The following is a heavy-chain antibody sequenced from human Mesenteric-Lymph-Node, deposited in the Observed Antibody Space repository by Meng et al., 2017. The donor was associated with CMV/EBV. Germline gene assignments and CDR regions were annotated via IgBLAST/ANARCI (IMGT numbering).Heavy chain of an antibody. V-gene: IGHV1-2*02. Sequence: SGSTFTGYYMPWVRQAPGQGLEWMGWINPNSGGTNYAQKFQGRVTMTRDTSISTAYMELSRLRSDDTAVYYCARDPGTGVVPAAFDYWGQGTLVTVSS. CDR3: ARDPGTGVVPAAFDY. D-gene: IGHD2-2*01. CDR2: INPNSGGT. J-gene: IGHJ4*02. CDR1: GSTFTGYY.